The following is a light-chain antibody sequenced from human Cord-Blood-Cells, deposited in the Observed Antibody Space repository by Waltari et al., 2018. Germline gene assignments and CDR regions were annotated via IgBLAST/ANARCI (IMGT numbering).Light chain of an antibody. CDR2: AAS. CDR1: QGISNY. V-gene: IGKV1-27*01. CDR3: QKYNSAPWT. J-gene: IGKJ1*01. Sequence: DIQMTQSPSSLSASVGARVTITCRASQGISNYLAWYQQKPGTVPKLLIYAASTVQSVVPSRFSGSGSGTDFTLTISSLQPEYVATYYCQKYNSAPWTFGQGTKVEIK.